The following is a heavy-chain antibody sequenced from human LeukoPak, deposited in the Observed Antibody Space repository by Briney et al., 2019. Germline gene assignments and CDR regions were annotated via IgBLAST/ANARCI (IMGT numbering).Heavy chain of an antibody. CDR1: GFPLSSHA. Sequence: GGPLRLSCAASGFPLSSHAMSWLRQAPGKGVEGVSAISGSCGSTCCADAVKGRLIISIDNSKNKLSLQMNSLRAEETAVYYWAKARLALTVLDPIDYWGQGTLITVSS. D-gene: IGHD4-11*01. CDR3: AKARLALTVLDPIDY. CDR2: ISGSCGST. V-gene: IGHV3-23*01. J-gene: IGHJ4*02.